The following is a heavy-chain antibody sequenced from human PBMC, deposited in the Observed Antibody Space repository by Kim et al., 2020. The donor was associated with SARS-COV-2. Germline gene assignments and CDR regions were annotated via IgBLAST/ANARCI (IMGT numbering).Heavy chain of an antibody. V-gene: IGHV3-33*08. D-gene: IGHD4-17*01. CDR3: AREYGDYGGLDY. CDR1: GFTVSSYD. CDR2: IYYGGSTK. J-gene: IGHJ4*02. Sequence: GGSLRLSCAASGFTVSSYDMHWVRQAPGKGLEWVAVIYYGGSTKYYADAVKGRFTISRDNSKITLYLQMNRLRAEDTAVYCCAREYGDYGGLDYWGQGTLVTVSS.